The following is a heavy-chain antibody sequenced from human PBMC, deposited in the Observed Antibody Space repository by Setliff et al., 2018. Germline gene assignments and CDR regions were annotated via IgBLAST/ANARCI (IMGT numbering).Heavy chain of an antibody. Sequence: ASVKVSCKASGYTFTSYYMHWVRQAPGQGLEWMGIINPSGGATSYPQKFQGRVTMTRDTSTTTVYMNLRGLRFNDTALYYCVRDFGANRGNFDYWGQGTVVTVSS. J-gene: IGHJ4*02. CDR2: INPSGGAT. CDR1: GYTFTSYY. D-gene: IGHD2-8*01. CDR3: VRDFGANRGNFDY. V-gene: IGHV1-46*01.